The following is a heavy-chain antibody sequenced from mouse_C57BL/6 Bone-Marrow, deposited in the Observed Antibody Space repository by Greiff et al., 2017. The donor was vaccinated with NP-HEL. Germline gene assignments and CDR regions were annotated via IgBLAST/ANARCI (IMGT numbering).Heavy chain of an antibody. CDR1: GFTFRDYY. CDR3: ARGAGLAY. CDR2: ISNGGGST. V-gene: IGHV5-12*01. Sequence: EVKLVESGGGLVQPGGSLKLSCAASGFTFRDYYMYWVRQTPEKRLEWVAYISNGGGSTYYPDTVKGRFTISRDNAKNTLYLQMSRLKSEDTAMYYCARGAGLAYWGQGTLVTVSA. J-gene: IGHJ3*01.